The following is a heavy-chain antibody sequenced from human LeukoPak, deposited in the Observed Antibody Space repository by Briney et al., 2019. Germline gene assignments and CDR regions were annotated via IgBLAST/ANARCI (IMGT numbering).Heavy chain of an antibody. V-gene: IGHV4-39*01. CDR1: GGSISSSSYY. CDR2: IYYSGST. Sequence: PSETLSLTCTVSGGSISSSSYYWGWIRQPPGKGLEWIGSIYYSGSTYYNPSLKSRVTISVDTSKNQFSLKLSSVTAADTAVYYCARRYCSGGSCYSGFDYWGQGTLVTVSS. J-gene: IGHJ4*02. D-gene: IGHD2-15*01. CDR3: ARRYCSGGSCYSGFDY.